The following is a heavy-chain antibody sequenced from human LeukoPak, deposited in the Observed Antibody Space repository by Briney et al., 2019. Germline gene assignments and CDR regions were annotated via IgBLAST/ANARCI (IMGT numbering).Heavy chain of an antibody. V-gene: IGHV3-48*02. Sequence: RPGGSLRLSCAASRFSFSLYNMNWVRQAPGKGLEWVSYISSTGSRIYYADSVKGRFTISRDNAKNLLYLQMSSLRDEDTAVYYCARDYEDKVWLGHMDVWGQGTTVTVSS. CDR1: RFSFSLYN. CDR2: ISSTGSRI. CDR3: ARDYEDKVWLGHMDV. D-gene: IGHD3-16*01. J-gene: IGHJ6*02.